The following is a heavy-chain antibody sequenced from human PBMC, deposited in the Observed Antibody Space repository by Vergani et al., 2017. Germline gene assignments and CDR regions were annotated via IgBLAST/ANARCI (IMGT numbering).Heavy chain of an antibody. CDR3: ARDEGNDLWSCYHRGKNWFDP. V-gene: IGHV1-69*01. Sequence: QVQLVQSGAEVKKPGSSVKVSCKASGGTFSSYAISWVRQAPGQGLEWMGGIIPIFGTANYAQKFQGRVTITADESTSTAYMELSSLRSEDTAVYYWARDEGNDLWSCYHRGKNWFDPWGQGTLVTVSS. J-gene: IGHJ5*02. CDR2: IIPIFGTA. CDR1: GGTFSSYA. D-gene: IGHD3-3*01.